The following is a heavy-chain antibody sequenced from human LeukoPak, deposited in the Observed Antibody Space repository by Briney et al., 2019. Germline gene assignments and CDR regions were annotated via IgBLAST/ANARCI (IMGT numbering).Heavy chain of an antibody. V-gene: IGHV4-39*07. CDR1: GDSISSSSSY. CDR2: IYYSGST. D-gene: IGHD6-19*01. J-gene: IGHJ6*03. Sequence: SETLSLTCSVSGDSISSSSSYWGWIRQPPGKGLEWIGSIYYSGSTYYNTSLKSRVTISVDTSKNQFSLRLRSVTAADTAVYYCTGDETYTSDWQSNHYFYYMDVWGKGTTVTVSS. CDR3: TGDETYTSDWQSNHYFYYMDV.